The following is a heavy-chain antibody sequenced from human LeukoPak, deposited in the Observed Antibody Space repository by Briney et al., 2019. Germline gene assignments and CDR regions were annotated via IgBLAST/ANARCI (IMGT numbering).Heavy chain of an antibody. Sequence: GSLRLSCAASGFTFSAYWMSWIRQPPGKGLEWLGYIYYSGSSNYNPSLKSRVTISVDTSKNQFSLKLSSVTAADTAVYYCARVPRSYYYYYYMDVWGKGTTVTVSS. J-gene: IGHJ6*03. CDR3: ARVPRSYYYYYYMDV. CDR1: GFTFSAYW. V-gene: IGHV4-59*01. CDR2: IYYSGSS.